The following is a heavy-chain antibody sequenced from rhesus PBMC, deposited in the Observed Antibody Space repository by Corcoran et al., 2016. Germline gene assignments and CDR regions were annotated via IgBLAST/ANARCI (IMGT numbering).Heavy chain of an antibody. Sequence: QLQLQESGPGLVKPSETLSVTCAVSGGPISSSYWSWIRQAPGKGLEWIGYIYGSGSSTNYNPSLKSRVTLSVDTSKNQLSLKLSSVTAADTAVYYCAGAYSNYFDYWGQRVLVTVSS. CDR3: AGAYSNYFDY. CDR2: IYGSGSST. CDR1: GGPISSSY. J-gene: IGHJ4*01. D-gene: IGHD5-42*01. V-gene: IGHV4-169*01.